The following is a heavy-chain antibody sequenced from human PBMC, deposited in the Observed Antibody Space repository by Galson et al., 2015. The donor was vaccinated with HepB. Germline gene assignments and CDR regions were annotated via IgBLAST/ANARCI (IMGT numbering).Heavy chain of an antibody. CDR2: ISYDGSNK. V-gene: IGHV3-30-3*01. CDR3: ARDGGITIFPMDV. CDR1: GFTFSSYA. D-gene: IGHD3-3*01. J-gene: IGHJ6*02. Sequence: SLRLSCAASGFTFSSYAMHWVRQAPGKGLEWVAVISYDGSNKYYADSVKGRFTISRDNSKNTLYLQMNSLRAEDTAVYYCARDGGITIFPMDVWGQGTTVTVSS.